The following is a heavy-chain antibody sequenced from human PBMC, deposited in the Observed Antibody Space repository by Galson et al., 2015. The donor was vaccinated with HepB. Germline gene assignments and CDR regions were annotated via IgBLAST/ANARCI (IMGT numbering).Heavy chain of an antibody. D-gene: IGHD5-24*01. CDR1: GGTFSSYA. J-gene: IGHJ6*03. V-gene: IGHV1-69*10. CDR2: IIPILGIA. CDR3: ARGRDGYRDFYYYYMDV. Sequence: SVKVSCKASGGTFSSYAISWVRQAPGQGLEWMGGIIPILGIANYAQKFQGRVTITADKSTSTAYMELSSLRSEDTAVYYCARGRDGYRDFYYYYMDVWGKGTTVTVSS.